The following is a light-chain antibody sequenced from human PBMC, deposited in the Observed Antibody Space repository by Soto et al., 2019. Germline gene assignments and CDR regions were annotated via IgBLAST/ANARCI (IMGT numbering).Light chain of an antibody. CDR1: SSDVGGYNY. CDR3: CSYAGSYV. J-gene: IGLJ1*01. CDR2: DVS. V-gene: IGLV2-11*01. Sequence: QSALTQPRSVSGSPGQSVTISCTGTSSDVGGYNYVSWYQQHPGKAPKLMIYDVSKRPSGVPDRFSGSKSGNTAYLTISGLQAEDEADYYCCSYAGSYVFGTGTKLHRP.